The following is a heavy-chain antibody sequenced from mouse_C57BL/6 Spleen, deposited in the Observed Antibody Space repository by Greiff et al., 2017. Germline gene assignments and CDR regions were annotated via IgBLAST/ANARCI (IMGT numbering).Heavy chain of an antibody. CDR2: IYPRSGNT. V-gene: IGHV1-81*01. CDR1: GYTFTSYG. J-gene: IGHJ4*01. Sequence: VQLQQSGAELARPGASVKLSCKASGYTFTSYGISWVKQRTGQGLEWIGEIYPRSGNTYYNEKFKGKATLTADKSSSTAYMELRILTSEDSAVYFCARSGYGSSGDYAMDYWGQGTSVTVSS. CDR3: ARSGYGSSGDYAMDY. D-gene: IGHD1-1*01.